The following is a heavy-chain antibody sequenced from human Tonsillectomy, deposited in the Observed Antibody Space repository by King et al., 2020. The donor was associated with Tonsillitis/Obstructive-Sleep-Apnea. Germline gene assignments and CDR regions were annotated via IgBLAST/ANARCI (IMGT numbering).Heavy chain of an antibody. J-gene: IGHJ4*02. CDR1: RFIFSNYW. CDR2: IKEDGSEE. V-gene: IGHV3-7*04. Sequence: EHLVESGGGLVQPGGSLRLSCAASRFIFSNYWMSWVRQAPGKGLEWVANIKEDGSEEYYVDSVKGRFTISRDNAKKSLYLQMNSLRAEDTAVYYCARDNYYGSGSYYKTPHLHYFDYWGQGTLVTVSS. D-gene: IGHD3-10*01. CDR3: ARDNYYGSGSYYKTPHLHYFDY.